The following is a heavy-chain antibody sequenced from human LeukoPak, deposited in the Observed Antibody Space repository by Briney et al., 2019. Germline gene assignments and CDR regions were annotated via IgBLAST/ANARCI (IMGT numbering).Heavy chain of an antibody. J-gene: IGHJ5*02. CDR2: IKQDGSEK. V-gene: IGHV3-7*04. D-gene: IGHD1-26*01. Sequence: PGGSLRLSCAASGFTFSSYWMSWVRQAPGKGLEWAANIKQDGSEKYYVDSVKGRFTISRDNAKNSLYLQMNSLRAEDTAVYYCARVVGATPTPDWFDPWGQGTLVTVSS. CDR1: GFTFSSYW. CDR3: ARVVGATPTPDWFDP.